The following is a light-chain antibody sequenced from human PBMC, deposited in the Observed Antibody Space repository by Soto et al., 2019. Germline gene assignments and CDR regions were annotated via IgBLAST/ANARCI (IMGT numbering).Light chain of an antibody. Sequence: DIQMTQSPSTRSASVGDRVTITCRAIQPMSSWLAWYQQKPGQAPMLLIYKASRLESGVPSRFSGSGSGTECTLAISRLQSDDFASYHCQQYNPYPFTFGQGTKLEIK. V-gene: IGKV1-5*03. CDR1: QPMSSW. J-gene: IGKJ2*01. CDR2: KAS. CDR3: QQYNPYPFT.